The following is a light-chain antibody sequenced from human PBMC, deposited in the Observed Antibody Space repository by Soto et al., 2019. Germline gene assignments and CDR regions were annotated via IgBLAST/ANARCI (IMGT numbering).Light chain of an antibody. CDR1: SSNIGAGYD. Sequence: QSVLTQPPSVSGAPGQRVTISCTGSSSNIGAGYDVHWYQQLPGTAPKLLIYGNSNRPSGVPDRFSGSKSGTSASLAITGLQGEDGADYYCQSYDSSLSGWVFGGGTKVTVL. J-gene: IGLJ3*02. CDR2: GNS. CDR3: QSYDSSLSGWV. V-gene: IGLV1-40*01.